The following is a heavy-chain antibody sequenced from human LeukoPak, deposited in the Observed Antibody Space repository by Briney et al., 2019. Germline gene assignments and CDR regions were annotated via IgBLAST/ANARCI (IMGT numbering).Heavy chain of an antibody. CDR1: GFTFSSYA. D-gene: IGHD2-15*01. CDR2: ISGSGGGT. Sequence: GGSLRLSCAASGFTFSSYAMSWVRHPPGKGREWVSTISGSGGGTYYADSVKGRFTISRDNSKNTLYLQMNSLRPEDTAVYYCAGYFCSGGSCYRYFDYWGQGTLVTVSS. CDR3: AGYFCSGGSCYRYFDY. V-gene: IGHV3-23*01. J-gene: IGHJ4*02.